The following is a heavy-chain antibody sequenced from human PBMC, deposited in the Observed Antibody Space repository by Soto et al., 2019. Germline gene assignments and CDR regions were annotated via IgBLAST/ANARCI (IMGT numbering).Heavy chain of an antibody. D-gene: IGHD2-15*01. CDR1: GYTFTRYN. J-gene: IGHJ4*02. V-gene: IGHV1-46*01. CDR2: INPSGGTT. CDR3: ARVRGGGSEYFFDY. Sequence: VKVSCKASGYTFTRYNVHWVRQAPGQGLEWMAIINPSGGTTYYVQKFEGRVTLTTDTSTSTVYMELSSLRSDDTAVYYCARVRGGGSEYFFDYWGQGTLVTVSS.